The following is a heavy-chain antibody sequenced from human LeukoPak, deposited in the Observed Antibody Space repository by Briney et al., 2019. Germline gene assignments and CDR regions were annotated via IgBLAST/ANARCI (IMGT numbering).Heavy chain of an antibody. CDR3: ARDHGGTIDY. CDR1: GGSISSGGYY. D-gene: IGHD1-7*01. CDR2: IYYSGST. J-gene: IGHJ4*02. Sequence: SETLSPTCTVSGGSISSGGYYWSWIRQHPGKGLEWIGYIYYSGSTYYNPSLKSRVTISVDTSKNQFSLKLSSVTAADTAVYYCARDHGGTIDYWGQGTLVTVSS. V-gene: IGHV4-31*03.